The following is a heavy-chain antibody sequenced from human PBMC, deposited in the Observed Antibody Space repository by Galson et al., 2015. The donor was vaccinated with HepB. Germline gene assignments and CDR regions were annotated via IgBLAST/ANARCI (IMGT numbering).Heavy chain of an antibody. Sequence: SLRLSCAASGFTFSSYGMHWVRQAPGKGLEWVAVIWYDGSEKYYADSVKGRFTISRDNYKNMVHLQMSSLRVEDTAVYYCARVYNSYYMDVWGKGTTVTVPS. CDR1: GFTFSSYG. V-gene: IGHV3-33*01. CDR2: IWYDGSEK. J-gene: IGHJ6*03. CDR3: ARVYNSYYMDV. D-gene: IGHD1-1*01.